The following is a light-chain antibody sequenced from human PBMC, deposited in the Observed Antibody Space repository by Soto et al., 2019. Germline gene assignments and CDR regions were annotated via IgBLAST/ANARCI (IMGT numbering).Light chain of an antibody. V-gene: IGKV1-5*03. J-gene: IGKJ1*01. CDR1: QTISSW. CDR2: KAS. Sequence: IHMTQSPSTLSGSVGDRVTITCPASQTISSWLAWYQQKPGKAPKLLIYKASTLKSGVPSRFSGSGSGTEFTLTIISLQPDVFATYYCQQYNSYSEAFGQGTKVDIK. CDR3: QQYNSYSEA.